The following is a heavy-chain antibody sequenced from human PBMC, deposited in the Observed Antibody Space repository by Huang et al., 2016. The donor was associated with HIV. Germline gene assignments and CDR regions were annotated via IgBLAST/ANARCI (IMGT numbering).Heavy chain of an antibody. CDR2: MYDSGST. V-gene: IGHV4-39*01. CDR1: GGSISSSFYY. D-gene: IGHD3-3*01. J-gene: IGHJ4*02. Sequence: QVQLQESGRGLVKPSETLSLTCTVSGGSISSSFYYWGWIRQSPGKGLEWIGSMYDSGSTYHNPARKSRVTISADTSNSQFSLKLTSVTAADSAVYYCVRHRPNYDFWSGYYPYFDDWGQGTLVTVSS. CDR3: VRHRPNYDFWSGYYPYFDD.